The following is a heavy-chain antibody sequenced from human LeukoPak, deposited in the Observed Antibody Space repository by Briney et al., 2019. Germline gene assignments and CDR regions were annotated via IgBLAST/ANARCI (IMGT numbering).Heavy chain of an antibody. J-gene: IGHJ4*02. D-gene: IGHD3-22*01. CDR3: ARSILRYYYNASGYYPYYFDY. V-gene: IGHV4-39*07. CDR2: ISYRGNN. Sequence: SETLSLICTVSGGSFSSSSYYWGWIRQHPGKGLEWLGSISYRGNNYHNPSVKSRVIMSVDTSKNQFSLALRSVTAADTAVYYCARSILRYYYNASGYYPYYFDYWGQGMLVTVSS. CDR1: GGSFSSSSYY.